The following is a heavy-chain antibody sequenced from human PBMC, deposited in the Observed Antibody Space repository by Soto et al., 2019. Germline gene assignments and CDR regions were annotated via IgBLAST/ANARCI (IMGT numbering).Heavy chain of an antibody. Sequence: QVQLVESGGGLVKPGGSLRLSCAASGFTFSDYYMTWIRQAPGKGLECISYISKSASTIKYAESVKGRFTISRDNAKNSLYLQLNSLRAEDTAVDYCARVGCSGNFCYYGRDVWGQVTAGTVSS. V-gene: IGHV3-11*01. J-gene: IGHJ6*02. CDR2: ISKSASTI. CDR1: GFTFSDYY. CDR3: ARVGCSGNFCYYGRDV. D-gene: IGHD3-22*01.